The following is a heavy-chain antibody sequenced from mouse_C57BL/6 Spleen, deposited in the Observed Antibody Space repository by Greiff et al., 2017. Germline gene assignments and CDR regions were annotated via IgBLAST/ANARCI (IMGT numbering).Heavy chain of an antibody. CDR3: ARGTTGDAMDY. CDR2: IDPSDSET. J-gene: IGHJ4*01. Sequence: QVQLQQPGAELVRPGSSVKLSCKASGYTFTSYWMHWVKQGPIQGLEWIGNIDPSDSETHYNQKFKDKATLTVDKSSSTAYMQLSSLTSEDSAVYYCARGTTGDAMDYWGQGTSVTVSS. CDR1: GYTFTSYW. V-gene: IGHV1-52*01. D-gene: IGHD1-1*01.